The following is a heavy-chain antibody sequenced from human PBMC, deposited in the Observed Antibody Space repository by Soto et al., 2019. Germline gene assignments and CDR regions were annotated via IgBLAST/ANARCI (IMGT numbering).Heavy chain of an antibody. CDR1: GYTFTNHD. CDR2: MNPDSGKT. J-gene: IGHJ4*02. D-gene: IGHD4-4*01. CDR3: AIYTPPFSDFDY. Sequence: QVQLVQSGAEVRKPGASVKVSCKASGYTFTNHDINWVRQARGQGLEWMGWMNPDSGKTYYVEKFQGRVTITRHTSTNTAYFELPSLKSPDTAVFYCAIYTPPFSDFDYWGQGSLVTVSS. V-gene: IGHV1-8*01.